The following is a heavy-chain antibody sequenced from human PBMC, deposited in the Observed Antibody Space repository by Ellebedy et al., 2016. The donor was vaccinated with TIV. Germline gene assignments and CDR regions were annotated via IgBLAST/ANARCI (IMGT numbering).Heavy chain of an antibody. V-gene: IGHV2-5*02. CDR1: GFSLSPSGVG. CDR2: FYWDDDK. Sequence: SGPTLVKPTQTLTLTCTFSGFSLSPSGVGVGWIRQPPGKALEWLALFYWDDDKRYSPSLKSRLTITKDTSKNQVVLTITNMDPVDTATYYCAHSFRSSDWRYYVDYWGQGTLVTVSS. D-gene: IGHD6-19*01. CDR3: AHSFRSSDWRYYVDY. J-gene: IGHJ4*02.